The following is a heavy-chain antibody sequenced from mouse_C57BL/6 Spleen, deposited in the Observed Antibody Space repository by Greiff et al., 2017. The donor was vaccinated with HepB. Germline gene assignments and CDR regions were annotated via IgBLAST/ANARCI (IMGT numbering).Heavy chain of an antibody. Sequence: VQLQQSGAELVRPGTSVKLSCKASGYTFTSYWMHWVKQRPGQGLEWIGMIHPNSGSTNYNEKFKSKATLTVDKSSSTAYMQLSSLTSEDSAVYYCAKEGGLGRRYYFDYWGQGTTLTVSS. V-gene: IGHV1-64*01. D-gene: IGHD4-1*01. J-gene: IGHJ2*01. CDR1: GYTFTSYW. CDR3: AKEGGLGRRYYFDY. CDR2: IHPNSGST.